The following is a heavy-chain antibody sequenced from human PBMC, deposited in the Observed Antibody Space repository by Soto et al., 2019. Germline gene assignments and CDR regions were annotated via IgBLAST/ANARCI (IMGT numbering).Heavy chain of an antibody. CDR3: ARARGNSVHYYFDY. D-gene: IGHD2-21*02. V-gene: IGHV4-31*03. Sequence: SETLSLTCTVSGGSISSGGYYWIWIRHHPGKGLEWIGYIYYSGSTYYNPSLKSRVTISVDTSKNQFSLKLSSVTAADTAVYYCARARGNSVHYYFDYWGQGTLVTVSS. CDR2: IYYSGST. CDR1: GGSISSGGYY. J-gene: IGHJ4*02.